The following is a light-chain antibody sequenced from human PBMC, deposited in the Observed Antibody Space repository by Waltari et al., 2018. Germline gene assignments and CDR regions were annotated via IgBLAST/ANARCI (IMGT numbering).Light chain of an antibody. Sequence: QPVLTQPPPASGTPGQRVTISGPGTTSTLGRTSLSWYQPLPRAAPKLLISRNNQRPSGVPDRFSASKSGTSTSLAISGLRSEDEADYYCAAWDDSLSAWVFGGGTKVTVL. V-gene: IGLV1-47*01. CDR1: TSTLGRTS. CDR3: AAWDDSLSAWV. CDR2: RNN. J-gene: IGLJ3*02.